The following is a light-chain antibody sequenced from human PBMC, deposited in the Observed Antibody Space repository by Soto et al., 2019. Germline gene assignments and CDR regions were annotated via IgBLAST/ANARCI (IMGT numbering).Light chain of an antibody. CDR3: HQYNNWLT. V-gene: IGKV3-15*01. CDR2: GAS. Sequence: EIVLTQSPGTLSLSPGERATLSCRASQSVSNNYLAWYQQKPGQAPRLLIYGASTRATGIPARFRGSGSGTEFTLTISSLQSEDSAVYYCHQYNNWLTFGGGTKVDIK. J-gene: IGKJ4*01. CDR1: QSVSNN.